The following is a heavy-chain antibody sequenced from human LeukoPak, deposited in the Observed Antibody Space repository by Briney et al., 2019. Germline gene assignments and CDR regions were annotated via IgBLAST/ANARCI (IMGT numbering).Heavy chain of an antibody. V-gene: IGHV3-23*01. CDR3: AKDLYYYGSGSHTFDY. J-gene: IGHJ4*02. CDR1: GFTFSSYA. CDR2: ISGSGGST. D-gene: IGHD3-10*01. Sequence: SGGSLRLSCAASGFTFSSYAMSWVRQTPGKGLEWVSAISGSGGSTYYADSVKGRFTISRDNSKNTLYLQMNSLRAEDTAVYYCAKDLYYYGSGSHTFDYWGQGTLVTVSS.